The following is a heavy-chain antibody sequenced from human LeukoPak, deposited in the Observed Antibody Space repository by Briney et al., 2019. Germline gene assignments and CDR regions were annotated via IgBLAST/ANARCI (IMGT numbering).Heavy chain of an antibody. J-gene: IGHJ4*02. D-gene: IGHD1-7*01. CDR3: ASTDWNYAQ. V-gene: IGHV4-59*01. CDR2: IFYSGST. Sequence: TSETLSLTCTVSGGSISGNFWSWIRQPPGKGLEWIGYIFYSGSTNYNPSLKSRVTMSVDTSKNQFSLKLTSVTAADTAVYYCASTDWNYAQWGRGILVTVSS. CDR1: GGSISGNF.